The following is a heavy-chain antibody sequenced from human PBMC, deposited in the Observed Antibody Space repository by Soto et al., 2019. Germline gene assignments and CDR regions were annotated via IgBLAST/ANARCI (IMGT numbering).Heavy chain of an antibody. CDR3: ARSLQGPGAFDI. V-gene: IGHV3-74*01. CDR1: GFTFSSYW. J-gene: IGHJ3*02. CDR2: INSDGSST. Sequence: EVQLVESGGGLVQPGGSLRLSCAASGFTFSSYWMHWVRQAPGKGLVWVSRINSDGSSTTYADSVKGRFTISRDNAKNTLYLQMKSLRAEDTAVYYCARSLQGPGAFDIWGQGTMVTVSP.